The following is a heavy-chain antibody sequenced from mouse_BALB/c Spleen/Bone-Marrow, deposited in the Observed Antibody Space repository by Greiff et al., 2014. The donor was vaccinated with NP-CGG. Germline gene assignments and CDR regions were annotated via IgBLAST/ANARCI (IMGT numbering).Heavy chain of an antibody. V-gene: IGHV5-6-3*01. CDR3: ARENYRYFYAMDY. Sequence: EVQGVESGGGLVQPGGSLKLSCAASGFTFSNYGMSWVHQTPDKRLELVATINSNGGSTYYPDSVKGRFTISRDNAKNTLYLQMSSLKSEHTAMYYCARENYRYFYAMDYWGQGTSVTVSS. CDR1: GFTFSNYG. D-gene: IGHD2-14*01. CDR2: INSNGGST. J-gene: IGHJ4*01.